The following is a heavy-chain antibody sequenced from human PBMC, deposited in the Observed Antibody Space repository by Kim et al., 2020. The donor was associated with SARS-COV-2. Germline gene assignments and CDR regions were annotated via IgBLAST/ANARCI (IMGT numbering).Heavy chain of an antibody. Sequence: SQTLSLTCAISGDSVSSNSAAWNWIRQSPSRGLEWLGRTYYRSKWYDDYAVSVKSRITINPDTSKNQFSLQLNSVTPEDTAVYYCATQVGAAAGFSIRFDYWGQGTLVTVSS. V-gene: IGHV6-1*01. D-gene: IGHD6-13*01. CDR2: TYYRSKWYD. CDR3: ATQVGAAAGFSIRFDY. J-gene: IGHJ4*02. CDR1: GDSVSSNSAA.